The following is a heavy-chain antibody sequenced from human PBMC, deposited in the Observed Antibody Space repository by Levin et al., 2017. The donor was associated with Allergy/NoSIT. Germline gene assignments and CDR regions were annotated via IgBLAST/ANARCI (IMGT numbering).Heavy chain of an antibody. CDR1: GYTFTGYY. J-gene: IGHJ5*02. CDR3: ARDLGGVVTDWFDP. V-gene: IGHV1-2*02. D-gene: IGHD3-3*01. CDR2: INPKSGGT. Sequence: PVASVKVSCKASGYTFTGYYMHWVRQAPGQGLEWMGWINPKSGGTNYAQKFQGRVTMTRDTSISTAYMELSRLRSDDTAVYYYARDLGGVVTDWFDPWGQGTLVTVSS.